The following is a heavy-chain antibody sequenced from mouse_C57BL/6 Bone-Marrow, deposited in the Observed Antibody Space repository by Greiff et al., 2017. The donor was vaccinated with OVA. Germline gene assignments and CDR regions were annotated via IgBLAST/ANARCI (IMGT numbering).Heavy chain of an antibody. CDR1: GYTFTSYW. D-gene: IGHD2-4*01. Sequence: EVQLVESGTVLARPGASVKMSCKTSGYTFTSYWMHWVKQRPGQGLEWIGAIYPGNSDTSYNQKFKGKAKLTAVTSASTAYMELSSLTNEDSAVYYCTPHYYDYDQYYFDYWGQGTTLTVSS. J-gene: IGHJ2*01. CDR2: IYPGNSDT. V-gene: IGHV1-5*01. CDR3: TPHYYDYDQYYFDY.